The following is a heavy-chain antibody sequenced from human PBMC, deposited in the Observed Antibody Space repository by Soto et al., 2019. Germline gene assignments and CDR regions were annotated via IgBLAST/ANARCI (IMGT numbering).Heavy chain of an antibody. CDR2: IYYSGST. CDR3: ARDRRTYNWNYAECWFDP. D-gene: IGHD1-7*01. J-gene: IGHJ5*02. Sequence: PSETLSLTCTVSGGSISSYYWSWIRQPPGKGLEWIGYIYYSGSTNYNPSLKSRVTISVDTSKTQFSLKLSSVTAADTAVYYCARDRRTYNWNYAECWFDPWGQGTLVTVSS. V-gene: IGHV4-59*01. CDR1: GGSISSYY.